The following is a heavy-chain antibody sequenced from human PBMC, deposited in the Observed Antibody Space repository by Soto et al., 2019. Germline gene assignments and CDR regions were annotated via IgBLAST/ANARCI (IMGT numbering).Heavy chain of an antibody. Sequence: QVQLVQSGAEVKKPGSSVKVSCKASGGTFSSYAISWVRQAPGQGLEWMGGIIPIFGTAHYAQKFQGSVTITADESSSTADMELSSLRSEDTAVYYCARADTAMVTVDYWGQGALVTVSS. CDR3: ARADTAMVTVDY. V-gene: IGHV1-69*12. D-gene: IGHD5-18*01. J-gene: IGHJ4*02. CDR1: GGTFSSYA. CDR2: IIPIFGTA.